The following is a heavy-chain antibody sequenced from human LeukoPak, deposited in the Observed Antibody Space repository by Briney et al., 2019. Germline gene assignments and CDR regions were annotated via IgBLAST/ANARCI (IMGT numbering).Heavy chain of an antibody. D-gene: IGHD6-19*01. CDR2: IYPGDSDT. Sequence: GESLKISCKGSGYSFASYWTGWVRQMPGKGLEWMGIIYPGDSDTRYSPSFQGQVTISADKSISTAYLQWSSLKASDTAMYYCARLEPGYSSGWCSLFDYWGQGTLVTVSS. CDR1: GYSFASYW. CDR3: ARLEPGYSSGWCSLFDY. V-gene: IGHV5-51*01. J-gene: IGHJ4*02.